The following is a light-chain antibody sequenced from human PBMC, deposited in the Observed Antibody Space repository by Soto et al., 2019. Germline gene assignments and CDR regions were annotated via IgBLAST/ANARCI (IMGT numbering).Light chain of an antibody. CDR3: QQYENYWT. CDR1: QSISSW. J-gene: IGKJ1*01. Sequence: IQMTQSPSTLSSTAGDSVTLTCRASQSISSWSAWYQHKPGKAPKLLIYDASNLDSGVPSRFSGSVSGTEFSLTISNLQPDDCATYYCQQYENYWTFGQGTKVDI. V-gene: IGKV1-5*01. CDR2: DAS.